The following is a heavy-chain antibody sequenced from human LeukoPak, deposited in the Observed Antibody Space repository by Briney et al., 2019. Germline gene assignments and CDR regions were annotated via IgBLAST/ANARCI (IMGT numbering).Heavy chain of an antibody. D-gene: IGHD6-13*01. CDR3: ARIAAALNWFDP. J-gene: IGHJ5*02. Sequence: GASVKVSCKASRYTFTGYYMHWVRQAPGQGLEWMGWINPNSGSINYAQKFQGRVTTTRDASISTAYMELSRLRSDDTAVYYCARIAAALNWFDPWGQGTLVTVSS. CDR2: INPNSGSI. V-gene: IGHV1-2*02. CDR1: RYTFTGYY.